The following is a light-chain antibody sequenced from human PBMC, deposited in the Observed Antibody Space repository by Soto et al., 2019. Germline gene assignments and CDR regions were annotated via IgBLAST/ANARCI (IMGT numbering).Light chain of an antibody. Sequence: QMTQSPSSLSASVGDRVTITCRASQNIDIYLNWYQQKPGRPPTLLTYTTSRLQSGVPTRFSGSGSGTDFTLTISNLQPEDFATYSCHQSYITPPAFGQGTKVDIK. V-gene: IGKV1-39*01. CDR2: TTS. CDR1: QNIDIY. CDR3: HQSYITPPA. J-gene: IGKJ2*01.